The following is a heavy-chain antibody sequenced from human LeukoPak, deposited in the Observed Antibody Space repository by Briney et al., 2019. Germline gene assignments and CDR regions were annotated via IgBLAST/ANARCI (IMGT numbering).Heavy chain of an antibody. Sequence: PGGSLRLSCAASGFSLATYAMGWVRQAPGKGLEWVSVISDRGDSTYYADSVKGRFTISRDNAKNSLYLQMNSLRAEDTAVYYCARDSRDGYNHDYWGQGTLVTVSS. J-gene: IGHJ4*02. CDR3: ARDSRDGYNHDY. D-gene: IGHD5-24*01. CDR1: GFSLATYA. CDR2: ISDRGDST. V-gene: IGHV3-23*01.